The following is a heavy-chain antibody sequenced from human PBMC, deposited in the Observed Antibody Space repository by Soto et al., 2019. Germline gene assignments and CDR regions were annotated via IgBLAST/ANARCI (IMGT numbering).Heavy chain of an antibody. V-gene: IGHV3-33*01. Sequence: GGSLRLSCAASGFTFSSYGMHWVRQAPGKGLEWVAVIWYDGSNKYYADSVKGRFTISRDNSKNTLYLQMNSLRAEDTAVYYCAAGVVTAPMDVWGKGTTVTVSS. CDR1: GFTFSSYG. J-gene: IGHJ6*04. CDR3: AAGVVTAPMDV. D-gene: IGHD2-2*01. CDR2: IWYDGSNK.